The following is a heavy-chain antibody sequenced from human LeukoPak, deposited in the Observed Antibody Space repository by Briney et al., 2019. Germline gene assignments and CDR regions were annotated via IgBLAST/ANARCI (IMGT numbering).Heavy chain of an antibody. CDR1: GFTFDDYA. Sequence: GGSLRLSCAASGFTFDDYAMDWVRQAPGKGLEWGSGISWNSGSIGYADSVKGRFTISRDNAKNSLYLQMNSLRAEDTALYYCAKAYCGGDCYFDYWGQGTLVTVSS. CDR2: ISWNSGSI. J-gene: IGHJ4*02. V-gene: IGHV3-9*01. CDR3: AKAYCGGDCYFDY. D-gene: IGHD2-21*01.